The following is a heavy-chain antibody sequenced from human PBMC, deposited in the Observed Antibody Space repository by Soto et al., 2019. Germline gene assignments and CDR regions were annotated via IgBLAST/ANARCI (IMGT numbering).Heavy chain of an antibody. CDR3: ARDSGGMDV. CDR2: INAGNGST. CDR1: GYTFTSYA. J-gene: IGHJ6*02. Sequence: GASVKVSCKASGYTFTSYALHWVRQAPGQRLEWMGWINAGNGSTKYSKKFQGRVTITRDTSASTAYMELSSLRSEDTAVYYCARDSGGMDVWGQGTTVTVSS. V-gene: IGHV1-3*01.